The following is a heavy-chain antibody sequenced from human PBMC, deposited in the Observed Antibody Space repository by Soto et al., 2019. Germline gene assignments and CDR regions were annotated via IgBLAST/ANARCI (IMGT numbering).Heavy chain of an antibody. V-gene: IGHV1-8*01. Sequence: QVQLVQSGAEVKKPGASVKVSCKASGYTFTSYDINWVRQATGQGLEWMGWMNPNSGNTGYAQKFQGRVTMTRNTSIITAYMELSSLRSEDTAVYYCARGGGKYCSGGSCPTDYWGQGTLVTVSS. D-gene: IGHD2-15*01. CDR2: MNPNSGNT. J-gene: IGHJ4*02. CDR3: ARGGGKYCSGGSCPTDY. CDR1: GYTFTSYD.